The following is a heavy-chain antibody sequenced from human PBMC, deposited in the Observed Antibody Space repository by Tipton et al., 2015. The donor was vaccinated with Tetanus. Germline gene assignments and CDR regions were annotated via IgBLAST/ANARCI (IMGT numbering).Heavy chain of an antibody. D-gene: IGHD4-23*01. CDR3: AGTRDYGGNQDAFDI. J-gene: IGHJ3*02. Sequence: QLVQSGAEVKKPGASVKVSCKAFGYAFASYDLNWVRQATGQGLEWLGYMNPNTGHAGYAQKFQGRVTMTSDISTTTAYMELRNLRSDDTAVYYCAGTRDYGGNQDAFDIWGQGTLVNVSS. CDR1: GYAFASYD. V-gene: IGHV1-8*01. CDR2: MNPNTGHA.